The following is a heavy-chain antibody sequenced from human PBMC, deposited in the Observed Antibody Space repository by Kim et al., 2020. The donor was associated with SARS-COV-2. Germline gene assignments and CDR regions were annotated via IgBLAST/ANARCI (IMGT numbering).Heavy chain of an antibody. J-gene: IGHJ3*02. Sequence: YAHSVKGRFTISRDNAKNSLYLQMNSLRAEDTAVYYCARRGWEPMRFDIWGQGTMVTVSS. D-gene: IGHD1-26*01. CDR3: ARRGWEPMRFDI. V-gene: IGHV3-11*01.